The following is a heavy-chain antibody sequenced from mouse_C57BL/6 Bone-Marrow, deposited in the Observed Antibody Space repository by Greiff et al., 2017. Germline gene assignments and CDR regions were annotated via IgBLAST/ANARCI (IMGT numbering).Heavy chain of an antibody. J-gene: IGHJ3*01. CDR1: GFTFSSYA. CDR2: ISDGGSYT. V-gene: IGHV5-4*01. Sequence: EVHLVESGGGLVKPGGSLKLSCAASGFTFSSYAMSWVRQTPEKRLEWVATISDGGSYTYYPDNVKGRFTISRDNAKNNLYLQMSHLKSEDTAMYDCARDYYDSSYGAYWGQGTLVTVSA. D-gene: IGHD1-1*01. CDR3: ARDYYDSSYGAY.